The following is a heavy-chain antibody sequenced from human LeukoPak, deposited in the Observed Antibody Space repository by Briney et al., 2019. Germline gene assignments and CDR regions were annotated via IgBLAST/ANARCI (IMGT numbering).Heavy chain of an antibody. CDR1: GFTFDDYA. CDR3: ARRADDFWSGTDDAFDI. J-gene: IGHJ3*02. Sequence: GGSLRLSCAASGFTFDDYAMHWVRQAPGKGLEWVSGISWNSGSIGYADSVKGRFTISRDNAKNSLYLQMNSLRAEDTALYYCARRADDFWSGTDDAFDIWGQGTMVTVSS. V-gene: IGHV3-9*01. CDR2: ISWNSGSI. D-gene: IGHD3-3*01.